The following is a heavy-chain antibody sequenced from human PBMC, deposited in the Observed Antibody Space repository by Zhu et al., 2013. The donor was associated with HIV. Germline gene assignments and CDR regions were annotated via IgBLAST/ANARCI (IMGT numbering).Heavy chain of an antibody. D-gene: IGHD4-4*01. CDR1: GGSITSGASF. CDR3: ARLGNPTHLDYYAMDV. J-gene: IGHJ6*02. Sequence: QVQLQESGPGRVKPSQTLSLTCTVSGGSITSGASFYNWIRQHPGKGLEWIGFIYYSGSTYSNPSLKSRVTISVDTSKNQFSLKVNSVTAADTAVYYCARLGNPTHLDYYAMDVWGQGTTVTVSS. CDR2: IYYSGST. V-gene: IGHV4-31*03.